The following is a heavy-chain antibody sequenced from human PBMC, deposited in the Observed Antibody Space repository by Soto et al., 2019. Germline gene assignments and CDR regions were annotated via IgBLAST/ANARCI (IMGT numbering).Heavy chain of an antibody. CDR3: ARWSNHKVVDP. Sequence: QEQLVESGGGVVQPGMSLRLSCEGSGFTFRRHGMHWVRQSPGKGLEWLAVIWYDGSEQYYADSVKGRFTISRDNSKNMLYLQLNTQTVEDTAVYYCARWSNHKVVDPWGQGTMVTVS. J-gene: IGHJ5*02. CDR1: GFTFRRHG. V-gene: IGHV3-33*03. D-gene: IGHD2-8*02. CDR2: IWYDGSEQ.